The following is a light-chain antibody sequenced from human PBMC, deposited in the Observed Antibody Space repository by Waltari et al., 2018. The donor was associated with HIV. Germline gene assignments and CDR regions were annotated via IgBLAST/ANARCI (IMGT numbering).Light chain of an antibody. CDR2: DSS. Sequence: EIVLTQSPATLSLSPGERATLSCRASQSCSSYLAWYQQKPGQAPMLLIYDSSNRATGIPARFSGSGSGTDFTLTISSLEPEDVAVYYCQQRSNGPLTFGGGTKVEIK. CDR1: QSCSSY. V-gene: IGKV3-11*01. J-gene: IGKJ4*01. CDR3: QQRSNGPLT.